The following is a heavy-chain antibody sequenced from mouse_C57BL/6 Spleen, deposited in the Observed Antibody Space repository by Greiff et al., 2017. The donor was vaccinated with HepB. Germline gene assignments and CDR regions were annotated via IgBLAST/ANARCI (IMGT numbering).Heavy chain of an antibody. Sequence: EVQLQQSGPELVKPGASVKMSCKASGYTFTDYNMHWVKQSHGKSLEWIGYINPNNGGNSYNQKVKGKATLTVNKSTSTAYMELRSLTSEDSAVYYCAQDAPYEWFAYWGQGTLVTVSA. J-gene: IGHJ3*01. CDR3: AQDAPYEWFAY. D-gene: IGHD2-3*01. CDR1: GYTFTDYN. CDR2: INPNNGGN. V-gene: IGHV1-22*01.